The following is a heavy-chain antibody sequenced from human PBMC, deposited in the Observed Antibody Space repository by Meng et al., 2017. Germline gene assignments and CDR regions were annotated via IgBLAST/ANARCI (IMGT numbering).Heavy chain of an antibody. Sequence: SETLSLTCTVSGGSISSSSYYWGWIRQPPGKGLEWIGSIYYSGSTYYNPSLKSRVTISVDTSKNQFSLKLSSVTAADTAVYYCARLAAADLNAFDIWGQGTMVTVSS. V-gene: IGHV4-39*07. CDR1: GGSISSSSYY. CDR3: ARLAAADLNAFDI. CDR2: IYYSGST. D-gene: IGHD6-13*01. J-gene: IGHJ3*02.